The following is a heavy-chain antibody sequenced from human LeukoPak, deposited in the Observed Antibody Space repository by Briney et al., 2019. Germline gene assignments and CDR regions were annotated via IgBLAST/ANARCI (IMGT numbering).Heavy chain of an antibody. CDR2: ISYDGSNK. D-gene: IGHD6-13*01. V-gene: IGHV3-30*03. J-gene: IGHJ4*02. CDR3: AREVRYPGIAAAGPIDY. CDR1: GFTFSSYG. Sequence: PGGSLRLSCAASGFTFSSYGMHWVRQAPGKGLEWVAVISYDGSNKYYADSVKGRFTISRDNSKNTLYLQMNSLRAEDTAVYYCAREVRYPGIAAAGPIDYWGQGTLVTVSS.